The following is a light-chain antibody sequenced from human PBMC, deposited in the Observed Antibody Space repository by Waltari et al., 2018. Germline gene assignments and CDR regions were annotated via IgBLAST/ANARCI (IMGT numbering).Light chain of an antibody. J-gene: IGLJ1*01. CDR2: DVT. CDR3: SSYISGVTLYV. Sequence: QSALTQPASVSGSPGQSITISCTGTSSEVGASNYVSWYQQHPGKAPKLMIYDVTKRPSGVSGRFSGSKSGNTASLTISGLQAEDEADYYCSSYISGVTLYVFGTGTKVTVL. CDR1: SSEVGASNY. V-gene: IGLV2-14*03.